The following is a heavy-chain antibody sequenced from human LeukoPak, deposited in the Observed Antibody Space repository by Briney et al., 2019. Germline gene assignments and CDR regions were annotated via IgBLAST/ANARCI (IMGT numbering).Heavy chain of an antibody. D-gene: IGHD3-10*01. CDR3: ASGWFGEAWFDP. J-gene: IGHJ5*02. Sequence: ASVKVSCKASGYTFTSYGISWVRQAPGQGLEWMGWISAYNGNTNYAQKLQGRVTMTRNTSISTAYMELSSLRSEDTAVYYCASGWFGEAWFDPWGQGTLVTVSS. V-gene: IGHV1-18*01. CDR1: GYTFTSYG. CDR2: ISAYNGNT.